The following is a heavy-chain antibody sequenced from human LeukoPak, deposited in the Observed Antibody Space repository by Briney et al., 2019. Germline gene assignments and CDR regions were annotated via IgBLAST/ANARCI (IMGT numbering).Heavy chain of an antibody. J-gene: IGHJ6*03. CDR3: ARLVRIFGGRGNYYYYYMDV. D-gene: IGHD3-3*01. CDR2: INHSGST. Sequence: PSETLSLTCAVYGGSFSGYYWSWIRQPPGKGLEWIGEINHSGSTNYNPSLKSRVTISVDTSKNQFSLKLSSVTAADTAVYYCARLVRIFGGRGNYYYYYMDVWGKGTTVTVSS. CDR1: GGSFSGYY. V-gene: IGHV4-34*01.